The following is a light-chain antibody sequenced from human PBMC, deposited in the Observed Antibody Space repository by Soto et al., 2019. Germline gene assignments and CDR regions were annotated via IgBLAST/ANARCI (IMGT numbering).Light chain of an antibody. Sequence: DIQMTQSPSSLSASVGDRVTITCRASQGISNYLAWYQQKPGKVPKLLIYAASTLQSGVPFRFSGSGSGTDFTLTIRKLQPEDVATYYCQKHNSAPWAFGQGTKVEIK. J-gene: IGKJ1*01. CDR2: AAS. V-gene: IGKV1-27*01. CDR3: QKHNSAPWA. CDR1: QGISNY.